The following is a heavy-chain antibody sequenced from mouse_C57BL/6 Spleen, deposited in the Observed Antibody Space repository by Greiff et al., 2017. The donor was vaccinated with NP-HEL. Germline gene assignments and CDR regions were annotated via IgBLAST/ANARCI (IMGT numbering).Heavy chain of an antibody. J-gene: IGHJ2*01. CDR1: GYTFTSYG. V-gene: IGHV1-81*01. CDR2: IYPRSGNT. CDR3: AREMVTTPFDY. D-gene: IGHD2-1*01. Sequence: QVQLKQSGAELARPGASVKLSCKASGYTFTSYGISWVKQRTGQGLEWIGEIYPRSGNTYYNEKFKGKATLTADKSSSTAYMELRSLTSEDSAVYFCAREMVTTPFDYWGQGTTLTVSS.